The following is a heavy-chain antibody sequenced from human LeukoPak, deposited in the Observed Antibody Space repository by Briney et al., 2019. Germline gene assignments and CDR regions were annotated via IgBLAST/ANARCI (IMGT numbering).Heavy chain of an antibody. J-gene: IGHJ4*02. D-gene: IGHD5-18*01. CDR1: GDSISSGSYY. CDR2: IYTSGST. CDR3: ARGITAMVY. Sequence: SETLSLTCTVSGDSISSGSYYWSWIRQPAGKGLEWIGRIYTSGSTNYNPSLKSRVTISVDTSKNQFSLKLSSVTAADTAVYYCARGITAMVYWGQGTLVTVSS. V-gene: IGHV4-61*02.